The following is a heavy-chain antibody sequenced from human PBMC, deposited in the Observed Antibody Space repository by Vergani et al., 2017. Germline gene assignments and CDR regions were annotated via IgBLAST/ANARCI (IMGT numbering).Heavy chain of an antibody. CDR2: ISGSGDST. J-gene: IGHJ4*02. Sequence: EVQLLESGGGLVQPGGSLRLSCAASGFTFSSYGMSWVRQAPGKGLEWVSVISGSGDSTYYADSVKGRFTISRDNSRNTLYLQMNSLRAEDTAVYYWSNDTVTTCFDYWGQGTLVTVSS. CDR1: GFTFSSYG. D-gene: IGHD4-17*01. CDR3: SNDTVTTCFDY. V-gene: IGHV3-23*01.